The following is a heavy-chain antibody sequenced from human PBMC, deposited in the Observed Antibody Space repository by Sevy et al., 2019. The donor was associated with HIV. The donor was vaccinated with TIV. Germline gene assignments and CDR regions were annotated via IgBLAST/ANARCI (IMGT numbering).Heavy chain of an antibody. Sequence: GGSRSLSFAASGFTSSTYYMGWFRQAPGRGRGWVSYISISSDYTTNEDSVKGRFPISRDNAMNSLYLQMNSLRAEDTAVYYCARGRGIAAAHYFDYWGQGTLVTVSS. CDR2: ISISSDYT. V-gene: IGHV3-11*06. CDR3: ARGRGIAAAHYFDY. J-gene: IGHJ4*02. D-gene: IGHD6-13*01. CDR1: GFTSSTYY.